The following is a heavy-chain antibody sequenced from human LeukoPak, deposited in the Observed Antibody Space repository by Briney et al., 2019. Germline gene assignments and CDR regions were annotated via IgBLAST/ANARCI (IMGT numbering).Heavy chain of an antibody. CDR3: ARSSRELLFGDY. J-gene: IGHJ4*02. V-gene: IGHV1-69*05. CDR1: GGTFSSYA. D-gene: IGHD1-26*01. CDR2: IIPIFGTA. Sequence: SAKVSCKASGGTFSSYAISWVRQAPGQGLEWMGGIIPIFGTANYAQKFQGRVTITTDESTSTAYMELSSLRSEDTAVYYCARSSRELLFGDYWGQGTLVTVSS.